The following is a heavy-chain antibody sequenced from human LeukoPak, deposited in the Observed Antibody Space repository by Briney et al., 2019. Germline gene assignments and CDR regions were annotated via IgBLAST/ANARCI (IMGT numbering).Heavy chain of an antibody. CDR3: ARDRIWNDAGHDPFDI. CDR2: IYTSAST. J-gene: IGHJ3*02. V-gene: IGHV4-4*07. Sequence: PSETLSLTCTVSGASITSYHWSWIRQPAGKGLEWIGRIYTSASTNYSPSFKGRATISIDRSKSQFPLNLPSVTAADTAVYYCARDRIWNDAGHDPFDIWDQGTMVTVSS. D-gene: IGHD1-1*01. CDR1: GASITSYH.